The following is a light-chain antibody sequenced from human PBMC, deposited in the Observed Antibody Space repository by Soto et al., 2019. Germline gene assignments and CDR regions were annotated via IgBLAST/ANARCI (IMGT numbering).Light chain of an antibody. CDR3: SSCATSSTLDV. Sequence: QSALTQPASVSGSPGQSITISCTGASSDVGGYNYVSWYQQHPGKAPKLIIYDVSNRPSGVSDRFSGSKSGNTASLTISGLQTEDEADYFCSSCATSSTLDVFGTGTKLTVL. CDR2: DVS. J-gene: IGLJ1*01. CDR1: SSDVGGYNY. V-gene: IGLV2-14*03.